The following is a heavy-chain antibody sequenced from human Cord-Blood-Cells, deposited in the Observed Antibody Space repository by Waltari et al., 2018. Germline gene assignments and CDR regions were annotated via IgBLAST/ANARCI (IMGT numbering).Heavy chain of an antibody. Sequence: QVQLVQSGAEVKKPGSSVKVSCKASGGTFSSYAISWVRQAPGQGLEWMGRIIPILGIANYAQKFQGRVTITADKSTSTAYMELSSLRSEYTAVYYCARSGGYCSGGSCYYFDYWGQGTLVTVSS. V-gene: IGHV1-69*09. J-gene: IGHJ4*02. CDR2: IIPILGIA. CDR3: ARSGGYCSGGSCYYFDY. CDR1: GGTFSSYA. D-gene: IGHD2-15*01.